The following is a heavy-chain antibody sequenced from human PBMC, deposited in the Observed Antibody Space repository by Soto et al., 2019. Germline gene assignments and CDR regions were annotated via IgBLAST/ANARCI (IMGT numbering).Heavy chain of an antibody. J-gene: IGHJ4*02. CDR3: AGVTIERVAQT. CDR1: GGIFSNYA. CDR2: IIPMGSRT. Sequence: QVQLVQSGAEVKNPGSSVTVSCKASGGIFSNYAITWVRPAPGQGLERIGGIIPMGSRTYDAQKFEGRVTFTGDEATSPAYRQISRVRYDDTVIYYCAGVTIERVAQTGGQGTLVPVSS. D-gene: IGHD2-15*01. V-gene: IGHV1-69*01.